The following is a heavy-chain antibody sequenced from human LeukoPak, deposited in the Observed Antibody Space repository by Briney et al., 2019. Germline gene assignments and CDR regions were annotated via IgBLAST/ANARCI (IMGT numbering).Heavy chain of an antibody. CDR3: AKARGIQLWFLDY. CDR2: ISGSGGNT. Sequence: GGSLRLSCAASGFTFTSYAMSWVRQAPGKGLESVSAISGSGGNTYYADSVKGRFTISRDDSKNTLSLQMNSLRAEDTAVYYCAKARGIQLWFLDYWGQGTLVTASS. J-gene: IGHJ4*02. V-gene: IGHV3-23*01. D-gene: IGHD5-18*01. CDR1: GFTFTSYA.